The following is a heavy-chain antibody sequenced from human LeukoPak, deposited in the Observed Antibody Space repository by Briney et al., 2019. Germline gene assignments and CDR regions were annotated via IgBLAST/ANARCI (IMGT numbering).Heavy chain of an antibody. CDR1: GFTFSSYG. CDR2: ISGSGGST. V-gene: IGHV3-23*01. J-gene: IGHJ4*02. D-gene: IGHD1-26*01. Sequence: GGTLRLSCAGSGFTFSSYGMSWVRQAPGKGLEWVSGISGSGGSTYYADSVKGRFTISRDNSKNTLYLQMNSLRAEDTAIYYCANSVGATNPFDYWGQGTLVTVSS. CDR3: ANSVGATNPFDY.